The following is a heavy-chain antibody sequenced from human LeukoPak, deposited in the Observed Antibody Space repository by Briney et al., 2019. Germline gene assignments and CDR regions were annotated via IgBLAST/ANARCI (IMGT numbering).Heavy chain of an antibody. CDR1: GFTFNIAW. CDR2: IKSKTDGGTI. D-gene: IGHD5-12*01. J-gene: IGHJ4*02. Sequence: PGGSLRLSCAASGFTFNIAWMTWVRQAPGKGLEWVGRIKSKTDGGTIDYAAPVKGRFTISRDDSKTTLSLQMNSLRTEDTAVYYCATSSSGYDHLFDFWGQGTLVTVSS. CDR3: ATSSSGYDHLFDF. V-gene: IGHV3-15*01.